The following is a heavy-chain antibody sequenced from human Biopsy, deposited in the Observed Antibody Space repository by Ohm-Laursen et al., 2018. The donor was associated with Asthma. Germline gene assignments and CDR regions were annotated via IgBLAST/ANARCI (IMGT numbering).Heavy chain of an antibody. J-gene: IGHJ5*02. D-gene: IGHD7-27*01. V-gene: IGHV1-2*06. CDR3: ARVQKSPGDRWFDP. CDR1: AYTFIGYH. Sequence: SVKVSCKASAYTFIGYHLHWVRQAPGEGLEWMGRINPNGGATIYAQKFQGRVTMTRDTSISTACMELSRLTSDDTAVYYCARVQKSPGDRWFDPWGQGTLVTVSS. CDR2: INPNGGAT.